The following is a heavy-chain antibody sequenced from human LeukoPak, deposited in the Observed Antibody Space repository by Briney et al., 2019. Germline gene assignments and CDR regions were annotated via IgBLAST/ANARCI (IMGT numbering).Heavy chain of an antibody. CDR3: ARDRTVTTFGLKYELDY. V-gene: IGHV3-23*01. J-gene: IGHJ4*02. CDR2: ISGGGGST. CDR1: GFTFSNYA. D-gene: IGHD4-17*01. Sequence: GGSLRLSCAASGFTFSNYAMNWVRQAPGKGLEWVSVISGGGGSTYYADSVKGRFTISRDNSKNTLYLQMNSLRAEDTAVYYCARDRTVTTFGLKYELDYWGQGTLVTVSS.